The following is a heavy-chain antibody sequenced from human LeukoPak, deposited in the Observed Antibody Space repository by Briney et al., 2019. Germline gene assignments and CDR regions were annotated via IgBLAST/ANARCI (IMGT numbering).Heavy chain of an antibody. J-gene: IGHJ3*02. Sequence: PGGSLRLSCAASGFTFSSYWMSWVRQAPGKGLEWVANIMQDGSKKYYVDSVKGRFTISRDNAKNSLYLQMNSLRAEDTAVYYCARDSSGYYYPDAFDIWGQGTMVTVSS. CDR3: ARDSSGYYYPDAFDI. D-gene: IGHD3-22*01. CDR1: GFTFSSYW. CDR2: IMQDGSKK. V-gene: IGHV3-7*04.